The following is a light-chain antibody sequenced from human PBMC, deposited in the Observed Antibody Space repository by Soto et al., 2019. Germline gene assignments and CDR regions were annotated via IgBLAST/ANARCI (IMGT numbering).Light chain of an antibody. CDR3: QRYNNGPPVT. CDR1: QDINNY. CDR2: AAS. J-gene: IGKJ3*01. Sequence: DIQMTQSPSSLSASVGDRVTITCRASQDINNYLAWYQQKPGKPPKLLIYAASTLQSGVPSRFSGGGSGTDFTLTIISLQTEAVATYYCQRYNNGPPVTFGPGTKV. V-gene: IGKV1-27*01.